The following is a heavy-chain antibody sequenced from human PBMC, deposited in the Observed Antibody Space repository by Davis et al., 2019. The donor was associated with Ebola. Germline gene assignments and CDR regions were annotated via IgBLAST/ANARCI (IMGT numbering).Heavy chain of an antibody. CDR3: ARGVYGNYGMDV. J-gene: IGHJ6*02. Sequence: MLSETLSLACTVSGGSISSSSYYWGWIRQPPGKGLEWIGSIYYSGSTYYNPSLKSRVTISVDTSKNQFSLKLSSVTAADTAVYYCARGVYGNYGMDVWGQGTTVTVSS. D-gene: IGHD5/OR15-5a*01. V-gene: IGHV4-39*07. CDR1: GGSISSSSYY. CDR2: IYYSGST.